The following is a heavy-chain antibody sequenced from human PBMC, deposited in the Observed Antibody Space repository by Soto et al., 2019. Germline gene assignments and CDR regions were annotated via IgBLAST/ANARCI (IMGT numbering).Heavy chain of an antibody. CDR1: GYSFTSYW. D-gene: IGHD1-26*01. J-gene: IGHJ3*02. CDR2: IYPGDSDT. Sequence: GESLKISCKGSGYSFTSYWIGWVRQMPGKGLEWMGIIYPGDSDTRYSPSFQGQVTISADKSISTAYLQWSSLKASDAAMYYCARHSESGADAFDIWGQGTMVTVSS. V-gene: IGHV5-51*01. CDR3: ARHSESGADAFDI.